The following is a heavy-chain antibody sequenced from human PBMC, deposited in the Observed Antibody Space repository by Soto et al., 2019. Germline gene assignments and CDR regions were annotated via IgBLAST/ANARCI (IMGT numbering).Heavy chain of an antibody. CDR3: AKDHVMVVAGSTFDY. J-gene: IGHJ4*01. Sequence: XATLSLTCTVSGYSISSGSYWWWIRQPPGKGPEWIASIYHGGTTFYNPSLKSRVTVSVEKSNNQFSLKLRSVTAADTAVYYCAKDHVMVVAGSTFDYWGHGTLVTVS. CDR1: GYSISSGSY. D-gene: IGHD6-19*01. CDR2: IYHGGTT. V-gene: IGHV4-38-2*02.